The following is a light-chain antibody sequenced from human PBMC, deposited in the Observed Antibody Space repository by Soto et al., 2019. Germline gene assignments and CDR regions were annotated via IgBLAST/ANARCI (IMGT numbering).Light chain of an antibody. CDR2: GIN. J-gene: IGLJ2*01. V-gene: IGLV8-61*01. CDR3: VLFVGGGMA. Sequence: QTVVTQEPSCSVSPGETITLTCGLSSGSVSPSYYPSWIQQTPGQTPRTLIYGINTRSSGVPDRFSGSILGNKAALSITGAQADDESHYYCVLFVGGGMAFGGGTQVTVL. CDR1: SGSVSPSYY.